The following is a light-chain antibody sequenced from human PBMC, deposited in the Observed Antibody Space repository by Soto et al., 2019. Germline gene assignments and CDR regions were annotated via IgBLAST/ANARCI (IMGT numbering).Light chain of an antibody. J-gene: IGKJ2*01. Sequence: DIQMTQSPSTLSASVGDRVTITCRASQSISSWLAWYQQKPGKAPKLLIYDASSLDSGVLSRCSGSGSGTEFTLTISSLQPDDFATYYCQQYNSYSYTFGQGNKLESK. CDR2: DAS. V-gene: IGKV1-5*01. CDR3: QQYNSYSYT. CDR1: QSISSW.